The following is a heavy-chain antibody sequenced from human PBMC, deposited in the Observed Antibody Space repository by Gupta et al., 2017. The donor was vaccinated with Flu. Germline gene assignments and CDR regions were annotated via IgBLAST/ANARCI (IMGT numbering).Heavy chain of an antibody. J-gene: IGHJ4*02. V-gene: IGHV1-2*06. Sequence: QVQPVPSGPEVKKTGASVKVSCKASGCIFTDYYIHWVRQAPGQGLEGMGRINPKNGGTNYVQNFQGRVTVTRDTSITTAYIEMSSLTSDDTAVYYWSAVYASSWLKFKYWCQGTLVT. CDR2: INPKNGGT. CDR3: SAVYASSWLKFKY. CDR1: GCIFTDYY. D-gene: IGHD6-13*01.